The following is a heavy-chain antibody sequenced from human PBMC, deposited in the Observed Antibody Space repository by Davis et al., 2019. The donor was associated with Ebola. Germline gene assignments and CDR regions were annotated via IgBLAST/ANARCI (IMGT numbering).Heavy chain of an antibody. CDR1: GFTFSDYY. Sequence: PGGSLRLSCAASGFTFSDYYMSWIRQAPGKGLEWVSYISSSSSYTNYADSVKGRFTISRDNSKNTLYLQMGSLRAEDMAVYYCARDQVPYYYYYYGMDVWGQGTTVTVSS. J-gene: IGHJ6*02. CDR3: ARDQVPYYYYYYGMDV. D-gene: IGHD2-2*01. V-gene: IGHV3-11*06. CDR2: ISSSSSYT.